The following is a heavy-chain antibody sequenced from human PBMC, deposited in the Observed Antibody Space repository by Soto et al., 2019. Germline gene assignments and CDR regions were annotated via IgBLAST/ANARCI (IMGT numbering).Heavy chain of an antibody. J-gene: IGHJ4*02. CDR2: ISGSGGGT. Sequence: HPGGSLRLSCAASGFTFSNYAMTWVRQAPGKGLEWVSTISGSGGGTYYADSVKGRFTISRDNSKNTLYLQINSLRAEDSAVYFCARERPSYGDFDYWGQGTLVTVSS. CDR3: ARERPSYGDFDY. CDR1: GFTFSNYA. D-gene: IGHD4-17*01. V-gene: IGHV3-23*01.